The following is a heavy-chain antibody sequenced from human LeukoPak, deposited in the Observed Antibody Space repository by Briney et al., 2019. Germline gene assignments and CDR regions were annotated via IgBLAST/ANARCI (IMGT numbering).Heavy chain of an antibody. V-gene: IGHV3-23*01. J-gene: IGHJ6*03. Sequence: GGTLRLSCAASGFIFSSYAMYWVRQAPGKGLEWVSAISGGGVTTYYADSVKGRYTISRDNSKNRLFLQMNSLRAEDTAVYYCAKGGYPAKFYHMDVWGKGTTVTISS. D-gene: IGHD1-1*01. CDR3: AKGGYPAKFYHMDV. CDR2: ISGGGVTT. CDR1: GFIFSSYA.